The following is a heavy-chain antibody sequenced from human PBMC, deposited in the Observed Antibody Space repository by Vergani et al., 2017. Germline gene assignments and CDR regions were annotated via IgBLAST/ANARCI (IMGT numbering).Heavy chain of an antibody. CDR1: GGSVSSGSYY. Sequence: QVQLQESGPGLVKPSETLSLTCTVSGGSVSSGSYYWSWIRQPPGKGLEWIGYIYYSGSTNYNPSLKSRVTISVDTSKNQFSLKLSSVTAADTAVYYCARDRRIQLGPYYYYGMDVWGQGTTVTVSS. J-gene: IGHJ6*02. CDR2: IYYSGST. CDR3: ARDRRIQLGPYYYYGMDV. V-gene: IGHV4-61*01. D-gene: IGHD5-18*01.